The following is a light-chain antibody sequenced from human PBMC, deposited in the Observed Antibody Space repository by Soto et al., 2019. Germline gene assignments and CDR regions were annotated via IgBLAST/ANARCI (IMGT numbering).Light chain of an antibody. V-gene: IGLV2-11*01. CDR2: DVP. CDR1: STDAGGSNH. CDR3: CSHADSYYV. J-gene: IGLJ1*01. Sequence: QPALTYPRSVSGSPRQSLTISCTGSSTDAGGSNHVSWYQQYPCKCTNLIIYDVPQRPSGVPDRFSGSKSGNTASLTIFGLQADDEAAYCFCSHADSYYVFGTRTKVTV.